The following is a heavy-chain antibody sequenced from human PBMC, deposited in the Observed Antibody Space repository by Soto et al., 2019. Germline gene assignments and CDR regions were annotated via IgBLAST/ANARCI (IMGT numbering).Heavy chain of an antibody. CDR1: GGSISSYY. CDR3: AREYSSSSFCWFDP. D-gene: IGHD6-6*01. J-gene: IGHJ5*02. CDR2: IYYSGST. V-gene: IGHV4-59*01. Sequence: QVQLQESGPGLVKPSETLSLTCTVSGGSISSYYWSWIRQPPGKGLEWIGYIYYSGSTNYNPSLNSRVTISVDTSKNQFSLKLSSVTAADTAVYYCAREYSSSSFCWFDPWGQGTLVTVSS.